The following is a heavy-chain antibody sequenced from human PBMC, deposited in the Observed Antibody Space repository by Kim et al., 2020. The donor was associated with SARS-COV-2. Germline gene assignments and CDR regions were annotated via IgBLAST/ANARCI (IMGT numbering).Heavy chain of an antibody. D-gene: IGHD6-19*01. J-gene: IGHJ4*02. CDR1: GGSISSSNYY. CDR2: ISYSGNT. CDR3: TRLPRTGLAIAVDKTY. Sequence: SETLSLTCTVSGGSISSSNYYWGWIRQPPGKGLEWIGSISYSGNTYYNPSLKSRVTISVDKSKNQFSLKLTSGTAADTAVYYCTRLPRTGLAIAVDKTYWGQGTLVTVSS. V-gene: IGHV4-39*01.